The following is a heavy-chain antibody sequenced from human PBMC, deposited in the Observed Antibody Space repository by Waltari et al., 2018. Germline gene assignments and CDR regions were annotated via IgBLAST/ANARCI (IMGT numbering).Heavy chain of an antibody. CDR2: IYYSGST. Sequence: QLQLQESGPGLVKPSETLSLTCTVSGGSISSSSSYLGSIPQPPGKGLEWIGSIYYSGSTYYNPSLKSRVTISVDTSKNQFSLKLSSVTAADTAVYYCARLDGGSYYKGPFDYWGQGTLVTVSS. D-gene: IGHD1-26*01. CDR1: GGSISSSSSY. V-gene: IGHV4-39*01. J-gene: IGHJ4*02. CDR3: ARLDGGSYYKGPFDY.